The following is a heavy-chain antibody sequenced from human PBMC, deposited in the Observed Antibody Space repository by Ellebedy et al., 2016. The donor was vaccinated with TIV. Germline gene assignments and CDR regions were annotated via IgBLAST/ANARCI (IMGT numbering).Heavy chain of an antibody. D-gene: IGHD6-19*01. J-gene: IGHJ6*02. Sequence: GESLKISCAASGFTFSSYSMNWVRQAPGKGLEWVSYISRSSSTIYYADSVKGRFTISRDNAKNSLYLQMNSLRAEDTAVYYCASTSGVAVAYYYYGMDVWGQGTTVTVSS. CDR2: ISRSSSTI. V-gene: IGHV3-48*04. CDR3: ASTSGVAVAYYYYGMDV. CDR1: GFTFSSYS.